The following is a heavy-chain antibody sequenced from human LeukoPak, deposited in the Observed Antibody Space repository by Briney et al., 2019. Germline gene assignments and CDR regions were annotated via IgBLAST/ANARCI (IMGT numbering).Heavy chain of an antibody. CDR2: TNTDGRTT. CDR3: ARDNAYMFDY. J-gene: IGHJ4*02. V-gene: IGHV3-74*01. Sequence: TGGSLRLSCAASRFTFSSYWMNWVRQAPGKGLVWVAHTNTDGRTTTYADSVKGRFTVSRDNAKNTLYLEMNRLRAEDTAVYYCARDNAYMFDYWGQGTQVTVSS. CDR1: RFTFSSYW. D-gene: IGHD5-24*01.